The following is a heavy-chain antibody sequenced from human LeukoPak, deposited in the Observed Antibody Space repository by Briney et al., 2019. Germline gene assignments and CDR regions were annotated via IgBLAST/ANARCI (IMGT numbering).Heavy chain of an antibody. CDR3: AKSWTASGLLVRLIVY. D-gene: IGHD5-12*01. J-gene: IGHJ4*02. V-gene: IGHV3-23*01. CDR1: GFTLRSYA. Sequence: GGSLRLSCGVSGFTLRSYAMNWVRQAPGKGLEWVSGITGSGDSTYYADSVKARFTISRDNSKNTLYLQMNSLRAEDTAVYYCAKSWTASGLLVRLIVYWGQGTLVTVSS. CDR2: ITGSGDST.